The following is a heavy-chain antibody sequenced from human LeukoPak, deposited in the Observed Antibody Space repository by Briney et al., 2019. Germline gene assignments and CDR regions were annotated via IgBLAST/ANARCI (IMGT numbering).Heavy chain of an antibody. CDR2: IRDDGSTR. Sequence: GGSLRLSCAASGFTFSRSGLHWVRQAPGKGLEWVTFIRDDGSTRYYAESVKGRFTVSRDNSKNTLYLQMDSLRIEDTAVYYCAKVPHSWGLFDSWGQGTLVTVSS. CDR1: GFTFSRSG. V-gene: IGHV3-30*02. D-gene: IGHD3-16*01. J-gene: IGHJ4*02. CDR3: AKVPHSWGLFDS.